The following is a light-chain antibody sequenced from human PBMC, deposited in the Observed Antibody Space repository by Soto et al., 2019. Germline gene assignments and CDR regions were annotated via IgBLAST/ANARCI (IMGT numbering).Light chain of an antibody. V-gene: IGKV4-1*01. CDR3: QKYYSPLFT. CDR1: QSVLYSSNNKNY. Sequence: DIVMTQSPDSLAVSLGERATINCKSSQSVLYSSNNKNYLAWYQKKPGQPPKLLIYWASTRESGVPDRFSGSGSGTDFTLTISSLQAEDVAVYYCQKYYSPLFTFGPGTKVDIK. CDR2: WAS. J-gene: IGKJ3*01.